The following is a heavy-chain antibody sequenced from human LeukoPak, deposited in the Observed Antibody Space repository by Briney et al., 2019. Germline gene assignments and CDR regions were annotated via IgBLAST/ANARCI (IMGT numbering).Heavy chain of an antibody. CDR2: INHSGST. Sequence: MSSETLSLTCAVYGGSFSGYYWSWIRQPPGKGLEWIGEINHSGSTNYNPSLKSRVTISVDTSKNQFSLKLSSVTAADTAVYYCATLRRSNGMDVWGNGTTVTVSS. D-gene: IGHD5/OR15-5a*01. V-gene: IGHV4-34*01. CDR1: GGSFSGYY. J-gene: IGHJ6*04. CDR3: ATLRRSNGMDV.